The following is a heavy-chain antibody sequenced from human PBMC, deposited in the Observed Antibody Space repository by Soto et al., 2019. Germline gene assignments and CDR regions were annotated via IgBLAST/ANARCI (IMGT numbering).Heavy chain of an antibody. CDR3: ARSGSYRNWFDP. CDR2: IIPIFGTV. Sequence: GASVKVSCKASGGTFSSYAISWVRQVPGQGLEWMGGIIPIFGTVNYAQKFQGRVTITADESTSTAYMELSSLRSEDTAVYYCARSGSYRNWFDPWGQGTLVTVSS. D-gene: IGHD1-26*01. V-gene: IGHV1-69*13. J-gene: IGHJ5*02. CDR1: GGTFSSYA.